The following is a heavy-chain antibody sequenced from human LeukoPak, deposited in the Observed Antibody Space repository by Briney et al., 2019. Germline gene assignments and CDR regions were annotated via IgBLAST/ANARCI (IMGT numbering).Heavy chain of an antibody. Sequence: GGSLRLSCVASGFTFSSYGMSWVRQVPGKGLEWVSSITDDGKNTYYADSVKGRFTISRDNSKNTLYWQMNSLRAEDTAVYYCAKRVPYSSPSVYFDLWGQGTLITVSS. J-gene: IGHJ4*02. CDR2: ITDDGKNT. CDR3: AKRVPYSSPSVYFDL. V-gene: IGHV3-23*01. D-gene: IGHD6-6*01. CDR1: GFTFSSYG.